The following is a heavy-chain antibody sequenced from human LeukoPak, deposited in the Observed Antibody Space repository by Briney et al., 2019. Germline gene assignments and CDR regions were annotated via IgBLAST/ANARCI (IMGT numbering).Heavy chain of an antibody. CDR3: ARAITMIVVVYQGAFDI. D-gene: IGHD3-22*01. J-gene: IGHJ3*02. CDR1: GGSFSGNY. V-gene: IGHV4-34*01. Sequence: SETLSLTCAVYGGSFSGNYWSWIRQPPGKGLEWIGEFNHSGSTNYNPSLRSRVTISVDTSKNQFSLKLSSVTAADTAEYYCARAITMIVVVYQGAFDIWGQGTMVTVSS. CDR2: FNHSGST.